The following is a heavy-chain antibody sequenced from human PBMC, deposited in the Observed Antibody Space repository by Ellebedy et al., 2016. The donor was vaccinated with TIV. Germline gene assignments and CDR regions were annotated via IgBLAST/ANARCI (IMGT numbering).Heavy chain of an antibody. CDR3: ARVFGYYESSDYKEGYIDY. CDR1: GYTFSHYA. D-gene: IGHD3-22*01. CDR2: INTNTGNP. V-gene: IGHV7-4-1*02. J-gene: IGHJ4*02. Sequence: ASVKVSCKASGYTFSHYAINWVRQAPGQGLEWMGWINTNTGNPTYAQGFTGRFVFSLDTSVSTAYLQISSLKADDTAVYYCARVFGYYESSDYKEGYIDYWGQGTLVTVSS.